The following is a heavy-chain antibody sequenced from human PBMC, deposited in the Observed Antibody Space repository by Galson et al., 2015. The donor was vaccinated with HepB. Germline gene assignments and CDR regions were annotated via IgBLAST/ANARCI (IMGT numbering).Heavy chain of an antibody. Sequence: SLRLSCAASGFTFTNYAMTWVRQAPGKGLEWVSAVKGDGISTYYANSVKGRFTISRDNSKNTLFLQMNSLRAEDAAVYYCAKRLHYDSTGYYRRGYFDHWGQGTLVTVSS. D-gene: IGHD3-22*01. CDR1: GFTFTNYA. CDR3: AKRLHYDSTGYYRRGYFDH. CDR2: VKGDGIST. J-gene: IGHJ4*02. V-gene: IGHV3-23*01.